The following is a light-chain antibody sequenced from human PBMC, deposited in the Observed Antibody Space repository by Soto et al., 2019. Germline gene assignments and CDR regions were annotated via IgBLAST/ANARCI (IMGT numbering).Light chain of an antibody. Sequence: IVLTQSPVTLSLSPGERATRSCRASQSVSSYLAWYQQKPGQAPRLLIYDASNRATGIPDRFSGSGSGTDFTLTISRLEPEDFAVYYCQQYGSSGTFGQGTKVDNK. CDR3: QQYGSSGT. V-gene: IGKV3-20*01. CDR2: DAS. J-gene: IGKJ1*01. CDR1: QSVSSY.